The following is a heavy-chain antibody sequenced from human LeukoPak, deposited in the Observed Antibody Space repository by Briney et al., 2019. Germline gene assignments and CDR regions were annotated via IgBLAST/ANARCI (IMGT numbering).Heavy chain of an antibody. Sequence: SETLSLTCTVSGGSISSGGYYWSWIRQHPGKGLEWIGYIYYSGSTYYNPSLKSRVTISVDTSKNQFSLKLSSVTAADTAVYYCARVARAEVRGGPDFDYWGQGTLVTVSS. CDR2: IYYSGST. J-gene: IGHJ4*02. CDR1: GGSISSGGYY. CDR3: ARVARAEVRGGPDFDY. V-gene: IGHV4-31*03. D-gene: IGHD3-10*01.